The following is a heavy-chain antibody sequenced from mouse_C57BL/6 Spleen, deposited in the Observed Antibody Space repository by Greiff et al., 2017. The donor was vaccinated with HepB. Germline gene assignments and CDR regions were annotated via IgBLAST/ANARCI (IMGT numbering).Heavy chain of an antibody. Sequence: EVQLQQSGPELVKPGASVKMSCKASGYTFTDYNMHWVKQSHGKSLEWIGYINPNNGGNGYNQKFKGKATLNVNKSSSTAYMERRSLTSEYSAVYYCARSDYDYWFAYWGQGTLVTVSA. CDR1: GYTFTDYN. CDR3: ARSDYDYWFAY. CDR2: INPNNGGN. D-gene: IGHD2-4*01. J-gene: IGHJ3*01. V-gene: IGHV1-22*01.